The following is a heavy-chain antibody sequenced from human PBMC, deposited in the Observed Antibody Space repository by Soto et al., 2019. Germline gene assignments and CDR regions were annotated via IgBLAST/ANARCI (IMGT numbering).Heavy chain of an antibody. CDR3: AKDFVWFGELLVDSGMDV. CDR2: ISWNSGSI. Sequence: SLRLSCAASGFTFDDYAMHWVRQAPGKGLEWVSGISWNSGSIGYADSVKGRFTISRDNAKNSLYLQMNSLRAEDTALYYCAKDFVWFGELLVDSGMDVWGQGTTVTVSS. CDR1: GFTFDDYA. V-gene: IGHV3-9*01. J-gene: IGHJ6*02. D-gene: IGHD3-10*01.